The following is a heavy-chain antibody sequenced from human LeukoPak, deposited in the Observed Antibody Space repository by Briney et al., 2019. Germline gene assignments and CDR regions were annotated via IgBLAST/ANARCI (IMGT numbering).Heavy chain of an antibody. D-gene: IGHD4-17*01. CDR2: INPNSGGA. CDR3: ARGSGYGDPPGLG. Sequence: ASVKVSCKASGYTFTDYYMHWVRQAPGQGLEWMGRINPNSGGANYAQQFQGRVTMTRDTSITTAYMEVVRLTSDDTAVYYCARGSGYGDPPGLGWGQGTLVTVSS. CDR1: GYTFTDYY. V-gene: IGHV1-2*06. J-gene: IGHJ4*02.